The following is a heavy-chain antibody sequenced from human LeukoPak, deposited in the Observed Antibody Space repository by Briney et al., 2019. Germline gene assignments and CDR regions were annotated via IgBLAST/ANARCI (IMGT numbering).Heavy chain of an antibody. D-gene: IGHD6-13*01. CDR1: GFTFTNYD. J-gene: IGHJ4*02. Sequence: ASVKVSCKATGFTFTNYDINWVRQATGQGLEWMGWMNPINGNTGYAQKFQGRVTMTRDTSISTAYMELRSLTSEDTAVYYCARVQVAAAGTDYFDYWGQGTLVTVSS. CDR3: ARVQVAAAGTDYFDY. V-gene: IGHV1-8*01. CDR2: MNPINGNT.